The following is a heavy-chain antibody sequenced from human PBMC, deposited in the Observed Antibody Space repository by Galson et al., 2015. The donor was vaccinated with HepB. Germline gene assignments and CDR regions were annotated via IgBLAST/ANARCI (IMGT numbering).Heavy chain of an antibody. CDR3: ARDRKRDTRGSYYYGMDV. CDR1: GFTFSSYD. CDR2: IKGDGSDK. D-gene: IGHD2-2*01. Sequence: SLRLSCAASGFTFSSYDMSWVRQAPGQGLEWVATIKGDGSDKYDVDSVRGRFTVSRDNAKSSLYLQMNSLRAEDTAMYYCARDRKRDTRGSYYYGMDVWGQGTTVTVSS. V-gene: IGHV3-7*03. J-gene: IGHJ6*02.